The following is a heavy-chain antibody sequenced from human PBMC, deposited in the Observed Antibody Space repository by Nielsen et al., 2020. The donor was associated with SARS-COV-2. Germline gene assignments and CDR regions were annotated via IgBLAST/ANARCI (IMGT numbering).Heavy chain of an antibody. CDR1: GYTFGNYG. D-gene: IGHD1-14*01. CDR2: VSAYTGNT. V-gene: IGHV1-18*04. J-gene: IGHJ1*01. Sequence: ASVKVSCKASGYTFGNYGISWVRQAPGEGLEWMGWVSAYTGNTNYAQHVQGRVTMTTDTSTSTAYMELKSLRSDDTAVYFCARGEPEYFQHWGQGTLVTVSS. CDR3: ARGEPEYFQH.